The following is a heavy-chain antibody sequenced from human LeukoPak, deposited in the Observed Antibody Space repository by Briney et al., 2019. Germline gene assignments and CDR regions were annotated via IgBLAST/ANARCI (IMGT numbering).Heavy chain of an antibody. J-gene: IGHJ4*02. Sequence: GESLKISCKGSGYIFTHYWIGWVRQMPGNGLESMGIIYPADSDTTYSPSFQGQVTISVDKSISTVYLQWSSLKASDTAMYYCARQSRDGSKTRGYYFDYRGQGTLVTVSS. CDR2: IYPADSDT. D-gene: IGHD3-10*01. CDR3: ARQSRDGSKTRGYYFDY. CDR1: GYIFTHYW. V-gene: IGHV5-51*01.